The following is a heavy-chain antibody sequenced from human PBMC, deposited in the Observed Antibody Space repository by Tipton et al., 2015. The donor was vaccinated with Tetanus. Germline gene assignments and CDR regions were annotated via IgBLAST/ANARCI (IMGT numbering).Heavy chain of an antibody. J-gene: IGHJ5*02. V-gene: IGHV4-39*07. CDR3: ARGTWLYTSTYHRHWLDP. D-gene: IGHD6-13*01. Sequence: TLSLTCTVSGASISSSRRFDCGWIRQPPGKRLEWIGTISYSGSTSYSPSLKSRVTISLDTSKNEFSLTLSSVTAADTAVYYCARGTWLYTSTYHRHWLDPWGQGTLVTVSS. CDR1: GASISSSRRFD. CDR2: ISYSGST.